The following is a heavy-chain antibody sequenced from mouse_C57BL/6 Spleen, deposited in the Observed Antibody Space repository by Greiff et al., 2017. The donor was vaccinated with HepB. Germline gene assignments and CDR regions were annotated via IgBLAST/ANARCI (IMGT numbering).Heavy chain of an antibody. V-gene: IGHV5-6*02. D-gene: IGHD4-1*01. Sequence: DVMLVESGGDLVKPGGSLKLSCAASGFTFSSYGMSWVRQTPDKRLAWVATISSGGSYTYYPDSVKGRFTISRDNAKNTLYLQMSSLKSEDTAMYYCARKPELGRGGYYAMDYWGQGTSVTVSS. CDR3: ARKPELGRGGYYAMDY. J-gene: IGHJ4*01. CDR2: ISSGGSYT. CDR1: GFTFSSYG.